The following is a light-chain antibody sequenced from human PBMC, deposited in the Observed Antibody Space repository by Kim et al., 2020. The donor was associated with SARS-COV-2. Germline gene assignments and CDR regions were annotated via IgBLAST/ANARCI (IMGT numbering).Light chain of an antibody. CDR1: QSVSSN. CDR2: GAS. Sequence: VSPGERATLSCTASQSVSSNLAWYQQKPGQAPRLLIYGASTGATGIPARFSGSGSGTEFTLTISSLQSEDLAVYYCQQYNNWPLTFGGGTRVDIK. CDR3: QQYNNWPLT. J-gene: IGKJ4*01. V-gene: IGKV3-15*01.